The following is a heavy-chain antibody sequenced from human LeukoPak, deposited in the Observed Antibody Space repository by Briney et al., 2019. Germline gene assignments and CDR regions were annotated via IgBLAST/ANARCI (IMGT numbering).Heavy chain of an antibody. CDR1: GFTFSNYA. J-gene: IGHJ6*03. Sequence: GGSLRLSCAASGFTFSNYAIHWVCQAPGKGLEWVAVISHDGSNKYYADSVKGRFTISRDNSKNTLYLQMNSLRTEDTAVYYCARGSRAIVATKFARGRYMDVWGKGTTVTVSS. D-gene: IGHD5-12*01. V-gene: IGHV3-30*04. CDR3: ARGSRAIVATKFARGRYMDV. CDR2: ISHDGSNK.